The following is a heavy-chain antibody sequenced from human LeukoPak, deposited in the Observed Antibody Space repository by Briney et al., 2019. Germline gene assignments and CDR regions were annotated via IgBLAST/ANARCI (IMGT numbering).Heavy chain of an antibody. CDR1: GGSISSYY. Sequence: SETLSLTCTVSGGSISSYYWSWIRQPPGKGLEWIGYIYYSGSTNYNPSLKSRVTISVDTSKNQFSLKLSSVTAADTAVYYCARVAVAGVVDYWGQGTLVTVSS. V-gene: IGHV4-59*12. J-gene: IGHJ4*02. D-gene: IGHD6-19*01. CDR3: ARVAVAGVVDY. CDR2: IYYSGST.